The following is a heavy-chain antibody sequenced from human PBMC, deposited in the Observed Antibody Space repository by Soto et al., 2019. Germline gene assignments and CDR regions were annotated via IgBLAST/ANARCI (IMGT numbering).Heavy chain of an antibody. Sequence: QVQLVQSGAEVKKPGASVKVSCKASGYTFTNFGISWVRQAPGQGLEWMGWISAYNCNTNYAQNFRGRVTMPTETSTSQASMELRSLRSEDTAVYSSARGGTQSDYWGQGTLVTVS. CDR1: GYTFTNFG. D-gene: IGHD3-16*01. J-gene: IGHJ4*02. CDR3: ARGGTQSDY. V-gene: IGHV1-18*01. CDR2: ISAYNCNT.